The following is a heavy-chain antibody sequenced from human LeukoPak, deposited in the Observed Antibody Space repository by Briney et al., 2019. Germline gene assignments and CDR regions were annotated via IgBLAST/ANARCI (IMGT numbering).Heavy chain of an antibody. CDR2: INPNSGGT. J-gene: IGHJ6*03. D-gene: IGHD2-2*01. CDR3: ARDRSYCSSTSCYYYYMDV. CDR1: GYTFTGYY. Sequence: ASVKVSCKASGYTFTGYYMHWVRQAPGQGLEWMGWINPNSGGTNYAQKFQGRVTITRDTSISTAYMELSRLRSDDTAVYYCARDRSYCSSTSCYYYYMDVWGKGTTVTVSS. V-gene: IGHV1-2*02.